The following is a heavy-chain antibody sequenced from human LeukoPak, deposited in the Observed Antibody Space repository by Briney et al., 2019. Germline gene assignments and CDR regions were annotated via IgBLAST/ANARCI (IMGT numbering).Heavy chain of an antibody. J-gene: IGHJ4*02. V-gene: IGHV3-30*03. CDR1: AFTFNDHG. CDR3: AREATWGEWYFDH. CDR2: IASDGGVK. Sequence: PGGSLRLSCVASAFTFNDHGMDWVRQAPGKGLEWVAVIASDGGVKHYADSVKGRFTLSRDNSKNTLFLEMNSLTVEDTAVYYCAREATWGEWYFDHWGLGTAVTVSS. D-gene: IGHD3-3*01.